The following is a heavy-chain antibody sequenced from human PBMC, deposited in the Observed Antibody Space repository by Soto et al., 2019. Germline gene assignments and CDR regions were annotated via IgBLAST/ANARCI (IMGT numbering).Heavy chain of an antibody. D-gene: IGHD3-22*01. CDR2: IKEDGSEK. J-gene: IGHJ6*02. CDR1: GFTFSTYS. Sequence: LRLSFAASGFTFSTYSMNWVRQAPGKGLEWVANIKEDGSEKYYVDSVEGRFTISRDNAKNSLYLQMTSLRAEDTALYYCARGWGYFDSSGFPYLYAMDVWGQGTRVTFSS. V-gene: IGHV3-7*01. CDR3: ARGWGYFDSSGFPYLYAMDV.